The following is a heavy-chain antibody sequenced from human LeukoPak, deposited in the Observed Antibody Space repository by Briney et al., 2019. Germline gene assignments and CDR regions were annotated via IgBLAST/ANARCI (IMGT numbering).Heavy chain of an antibody. CDR1: GYIFTSYG. Sequence: GASVRVSCKASGYIFTSYGISWVRQAPGQGLEWMGWISASNGNTNYAQNLQARVTMTTDTSTSTAYMELRSLRSDDTVVYYCARVAPGYDFWSGYYIGTHYYYGMDVWGQGTTVTVSS. V-gene: IGHV1-18*01. D-gene: IGHD3-3*01. CDR2: ISASNGNT. J-gene: IGHJ6*02. CDR3: ARVAPGYDFWSGYYIGTHYYYGMDV.